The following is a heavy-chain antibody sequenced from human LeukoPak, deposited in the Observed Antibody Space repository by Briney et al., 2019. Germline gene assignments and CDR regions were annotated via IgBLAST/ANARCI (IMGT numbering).Heavy chain of an antibody. J-gene: IGHJ4*02. Sequence: GGSLRLSCAASGFTFSSYAMGWVRQAPGKGLEWVSAISGSGGSTYYADSVKGRFTISRDNSKNTLYVQMNSLRAEDTAVYYCAKRSGYSGGYFDYWGQGTLVTVSS. CDR3: AKRSGYSGGYFDY. CDR2: ISGSGGST. CDR1: GFTFSSYA. D-gene: IGHD6-19*01. V-gene: IGHV3-23*01.